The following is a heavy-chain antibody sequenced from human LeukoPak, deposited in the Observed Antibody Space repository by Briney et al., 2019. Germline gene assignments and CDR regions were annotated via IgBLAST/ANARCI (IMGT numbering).Heavy chain of an antibody. Sequence: PGGSLRLSCAASGFTFSSYWMSWVRQAPGKGLEWVANIKQDGSEKYYVDSVKGRFTISRDNAKNSLYLQMKSLRAEDTAVYYCAKGFFEYQLLYYYYFDYWGQGTLVTVSS. J-gene: IGHJ4*02. D-gene: IGHD2-2*02. CDR3: AKGFFEYQLLYYYYFDY. CDR2: IKQDGSEK. CDR1: GFTFSSYW. V-gene: IGHV3-7*01.